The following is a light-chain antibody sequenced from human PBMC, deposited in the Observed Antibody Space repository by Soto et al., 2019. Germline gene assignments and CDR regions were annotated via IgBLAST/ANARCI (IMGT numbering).Light chain of an antibody. CDR2: GAS. V-gene: IGKV3D-15*01. CDR1: QSVNIY. CDR3: QQYDDWLRLT. J-gene: IGKJ4*01. Sequence: EIVMTQSPATLSVSPGERATLSFGSSQSVNIYLAWYQQKPGQAPRLLIFGASSRATGIPARFSGSGSGTEFNLTISSLQSEDFAVYFCQQYDDWLRLTFGGGTKVDIK.